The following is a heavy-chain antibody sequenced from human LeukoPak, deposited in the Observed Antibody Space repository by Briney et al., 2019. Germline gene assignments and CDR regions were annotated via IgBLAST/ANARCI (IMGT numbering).Heavy chain of an antibody. D-gene: IGHD3-22*01. Sequence: SETLSLTCAVSGGPISSGGYSWSWIRQPPGKGLEWIGYIYHSGSTYYNPSLKSRVTISVDRSKNQFSLKLSSVTAADTAVYYCARAPSYYDSSGYLAARWFDPWGQGTLVTVSS. V-gene: IGHV4-30-2*01. CDR1: GGPISSGGYS. J-gene: IGHJ5*02. CDR2: IYHSGST. CDR3: ARAPSYYDSSGYLAARWFDP.